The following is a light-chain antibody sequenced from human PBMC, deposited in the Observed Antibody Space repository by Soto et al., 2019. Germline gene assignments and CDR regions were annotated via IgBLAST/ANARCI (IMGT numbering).Light chain of an antibody. J-gene: IGKJ1*01. CDR3: QEHNSPLWT. V-gene: IGKV1-27*01. Sequence: DIQMTQSPSSLSASVGDRVTITCRASQDISNYLAWYQQKPGKAPKLVIYAGTTLQSGVPSRFSGSGSGTDFTLTISSLQPEDVATFYCQEHNSPLWTFGQGTKVEIK. CDR1: QDISNY. CDR2: AGT.